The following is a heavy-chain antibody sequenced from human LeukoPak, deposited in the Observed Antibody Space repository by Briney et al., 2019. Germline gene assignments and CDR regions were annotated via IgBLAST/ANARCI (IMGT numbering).Heavy chain of an antibody. CDR2: IYYSGST. Sequence: SETLSLICTVSGGSISSYYWSWIRQPPGKGLEWIGYIYYSGSTYYNPSLKSRVTISVDTSKNQFSLKLSSVTAADTAVYYCARFNYDYVWGSYRLTELYYFDYWGQGTLVTVSS. V-gene: IGHV4-59*01. CDR3: ARFNYDYVWGSYRLTELYYFDY. J-gene: IGHJ4*02. D-gene: IGHD3-16*02. CDR1: GGSISSYY.